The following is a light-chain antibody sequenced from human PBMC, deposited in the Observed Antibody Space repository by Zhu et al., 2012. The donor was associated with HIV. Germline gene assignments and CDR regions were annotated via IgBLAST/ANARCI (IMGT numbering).Light chain of an antibody. CDR1: QSVSFAY. CDR3: QLYNYSRT. CDR2: GAS. Sequence: EIVLTQSPGALSLSPGERATLSCRASQSVSFAYLAWYQQKPGQPPRLLIYGASNRATGIPDRFSGSGSGTDFTLTISRLEPEDFAVYYCQLYNYSRTFGQGPRW. J-gene: IGKJ1*01. V-gene: IGKV3-20*01.